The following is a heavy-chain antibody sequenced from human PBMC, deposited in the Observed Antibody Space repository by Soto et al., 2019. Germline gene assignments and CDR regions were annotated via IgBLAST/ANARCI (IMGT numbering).Heavy chain of an antibody. CDR1: GFPFDTSA. CDR3: ARGSGFTHPREEVDGYNSQDYYYGLDV. CDR2: ISGGGDLA. Sequence: EVRLLESGGGLVQPGGSLRLSCAASGFPFDTSAMIWVRQAPGKGPEWLSLISGGGDLAYYAESVKGRFTSSRDNSKNTLYLQMTFLRVDDTAVYYCARGSGFTHPREEVDGYNSQDYYYGLDVWGQGTTVTVSS. J-gene: IGHJ6*02. V-gene: IGHV3-23*01. D-gene: IGHD5-12*01.